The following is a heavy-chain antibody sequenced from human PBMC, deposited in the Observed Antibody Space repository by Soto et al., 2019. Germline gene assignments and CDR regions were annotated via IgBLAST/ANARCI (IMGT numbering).Heavy chain of an antibody. CDR2: ISGSGGST. J-gene: IGHJ4*02. Sequence: GGSLRLSCAASGFTFSSYAMSWVRQAPGKGLEWVSAISGSGGSTYYADSVKGRLTISRDNSKNTLYLQMNSLRAEDTAVYYCAKPRYLYSSSWNHQSYWGQGTLVTVSS. D-gene: IGHD6-13*01. V-gene: IGHV3-23*01. CDR3: AKPRYLYSSSWNHQSY. CDR1: GFTFSSYA.